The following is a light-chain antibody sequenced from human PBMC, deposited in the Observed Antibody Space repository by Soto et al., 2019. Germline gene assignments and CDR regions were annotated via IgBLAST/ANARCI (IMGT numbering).Light chain of an antibody. J-gene: IGLJ2*01. V-gene: IGLV2-14*01. CDR1: SSDVGGYNY. CDR3: CSYTTTSTYV. Sequence: QSALTQPASVSGSPGQSITISCTATSSDVGGYNYVSWYQQHPGKVPKLMIYEVFRRPSGISNRFSGSKSGNTASLTISGLQAEDEADYYCCSYTTTSTYVFGGGTKLTVL. CDR2: EVF.